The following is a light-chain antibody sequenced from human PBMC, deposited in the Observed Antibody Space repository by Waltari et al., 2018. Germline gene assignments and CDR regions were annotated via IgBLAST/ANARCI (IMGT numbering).Light chain of an antibody. CDR3: QQYRISPWT. J-gene: IGKJ1*01. V-gene: IGKV1-5*03. CDR1: ESINSW. CDR2: KAS. Sequence: QINQSLSTLPSFVGDEVTITCRASESINSWLAWYQEKPGQAPKLLIQKASNLESGVPSRFSGSGSGTEFTLTISSLQADDFASYYCQQYRISPWTFGQGTKVEI.